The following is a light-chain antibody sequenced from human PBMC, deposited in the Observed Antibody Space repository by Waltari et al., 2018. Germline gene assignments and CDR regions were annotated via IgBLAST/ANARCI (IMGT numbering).Light chain of an antibody. CDR2: GVN. CDR3: QSYDTSLSVI. V-gene: IGLV1-40*01. CDR1: GSNTAGGSD. J-gene: IGLJ2*01. Sequence: QSVLTQPPSVSGAPGQRVTIPCTGSGSNTAGGSDVPWYQQLPGKAPKLLIYGVNNRPSGVPDRFSGSQSGTSASLAITGLQAEDEADYFCQSYDTSLSVIFGGGTKLTVL.